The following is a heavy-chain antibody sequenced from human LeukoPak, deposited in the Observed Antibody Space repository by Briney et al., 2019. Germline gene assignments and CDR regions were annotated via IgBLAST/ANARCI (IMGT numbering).Heavy chain of an antibody. J-gene: IGHJ4*02. CDR3: ARAMVRGVIITGAYDY. Sequence: SETLSLTCTVSGGSISSYYWSWIRQPPGKGLEWIGYIYYSGSTNYNPSLKSRVTISVDTSKNQFSLKLSSVTAADTAVYYCARAMVRGVIITGAYDYWGQGTLVTVSS. CDR1: GGSISSYY. D-gene: IGHD3-10*01. V-gene: IGHV4-59*01. CDR2: IYYSGST.